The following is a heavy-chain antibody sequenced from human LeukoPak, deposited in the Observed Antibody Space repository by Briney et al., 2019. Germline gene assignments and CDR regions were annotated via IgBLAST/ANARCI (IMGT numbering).Heavy chain of an antibody. CDR3: AREDCTIGAVCSSLLDH. Sequence: GSLRLSCAASGLTFSSDWMHWVRQVPGKGLVWVSRISSDASTINYADSVKGRFTISRDNAKNTLYLQMNNLRAEDTAVYYCAREDCTIGAVCSSLLDHWGRGTLVTVSS. J-gene: IGHJ4*02. CDR2: ISSDASTI. V-gene: IGHV3-74*01. D-gene: IGHD2-8*01. CDR1: GLTFSSDW.